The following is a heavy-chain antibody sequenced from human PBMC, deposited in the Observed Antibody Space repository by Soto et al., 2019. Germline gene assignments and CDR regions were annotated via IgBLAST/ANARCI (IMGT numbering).Heavy chain of an antibody. V-gene: IGHV4-34*01. Sequence: PSETLSLTCAVYGGSFSCYYWSWIRQPPGKGLEWIGEINHSGSTNYNPSLKSRVTISVDTSKNQFSLKLSSVTAADTAVYYCARGGVAATEYFDYWGQGTLVTVSS. D-gene: IGHD2-15*01. J-gene: IGHJ4*02. CDR1: GGSFSCYY. CDR2: INHSGST. CDR3: ARGGVAATEYFDY.